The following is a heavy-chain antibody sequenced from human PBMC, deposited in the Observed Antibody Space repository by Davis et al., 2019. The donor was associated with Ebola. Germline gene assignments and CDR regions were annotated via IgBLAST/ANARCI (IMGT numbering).Heavy chain of an antibody. CDR3: AREMATTNDAFDI. Sequence: GESLKISCAASGFTFSSYAMHWVRQAPGKGLEWVAVISYDESNKYYADSVKGRFTISRDNSKNTLYLQMSSLRVEDTAVYYCAREMATTNDAFDIWGQGTMVSVSS. J-gene: IGHJ3*02. CDR1: GFTFSSYA. D-gene: IGHD5-24*01. CDR2: ISYDESNK. V-gene: IGHV3-30*04.